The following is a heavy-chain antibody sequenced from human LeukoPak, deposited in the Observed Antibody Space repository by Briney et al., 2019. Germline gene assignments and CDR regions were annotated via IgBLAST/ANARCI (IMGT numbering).Heavy chain of an antibody. J-gene: IGHJ4*02. CDR3: AKDGQGFDY. Sequence: PGGSLRLSCAASGFTFSTYAMNWVRQAPGKGLEWVSGISGSGGSTYYADSVKGRFTISRDNSKNTLYLQMNSLRAEDTAVYYCAKDGQGFDYWGQGTLVTVSS. CDR1: GFTFSTYA. V-gene: IGHV3-23*01. CDR2: ISGSGGST.